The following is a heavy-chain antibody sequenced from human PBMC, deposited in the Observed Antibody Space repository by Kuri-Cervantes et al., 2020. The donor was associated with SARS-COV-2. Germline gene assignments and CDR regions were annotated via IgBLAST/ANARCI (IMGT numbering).Heavy chain of an antibody. CDR3: ASPGIAAANYYYYGMDV. V-gene: IGHV1-69*13. J-gene: IGHJ6*02. Sequence: SVKVSCKASGCTFSSYAISWVRQAPGQGLEWMGGIIPIFGTANYAQKFQGRVTITADESTSTAYMELSSLRSEDTAVYYCASPGIAAANYYYYGMDVWGQGTTVTVSS. CDR1: GCTFSSYA. CDR2: IIPIFGTA. D-gene: IGHD6-13*01.